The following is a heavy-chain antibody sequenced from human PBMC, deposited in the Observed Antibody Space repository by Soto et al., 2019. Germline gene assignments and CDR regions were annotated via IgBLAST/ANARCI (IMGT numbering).Heavy chain of an antibody. J-gene: IGHJ5*02. Sequence: EVQLVESGGGVVRPGESLRLSCAASGFTFDDYGMTWVRQAPGQGLAWVSGINWNGGSIVYADSVKGRFTISRDNAKDSLYLQMNTLRAEDTALYYCARDPPIFYGSGSYWFDPWGQGTQVTVSS. CDR3: ARDPPIFYGSGSYWFDP. D-gene: IGHD3-10*01. CDR2: INWNGGSI. CDR1: GFTFDDYG. V-gene: IGHV3-20*04.